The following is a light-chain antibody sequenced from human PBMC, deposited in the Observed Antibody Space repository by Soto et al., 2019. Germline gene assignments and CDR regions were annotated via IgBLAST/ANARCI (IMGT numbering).Light chain of an antibody. CDR3: TSYTSDSTYV. V-gene: IGLV2-14*01. J-gene: IGLJ1*01. CDR2: DVS. Sequence: QSVLTQPASVSGSPGQSITISCTGTSTDVGRYNYVSWYQQHPGKAPKLMVYDVSNRPSWVSNRFSGSKSGITASLTISGLQAEDEADYYCTSYTSDSTYVFGTGTTVTVL. CDR1: STDVGRYNY.